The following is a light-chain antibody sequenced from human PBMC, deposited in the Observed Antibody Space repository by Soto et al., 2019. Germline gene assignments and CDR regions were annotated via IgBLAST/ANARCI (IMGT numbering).Light chain of an antibody. CDR3: QQYGSTPLT. Sequence: EIVLTQSPGTLSLSPGERATLSCRASQSVSSDYLAWYQQKPGQTPKLLIYRASSRATGIPDRFSGSGSGTNFTLTTSRREAEDFAVYYCQQYGSTPLTFGGGTKVEIK. CDR1: QSVSSDY. CDR2: RAS. V-gene: IGKV3-20*01. J-gene: IGKJ4*01.